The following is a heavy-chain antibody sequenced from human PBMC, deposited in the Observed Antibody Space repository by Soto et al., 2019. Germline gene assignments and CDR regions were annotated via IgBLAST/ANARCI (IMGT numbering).Heavy chain of an antibody. J-gene: IGHJ6*02. Sequence: AASVNVSCKSSGGTLSSYSINWVRQAPGQGLEWMGRLIPMFGTTDYAQRFQGRVTFTADESTSTASMEVTNLTSEDTAVYYCARAVVLTFTRYYDMDVWGQGTTVTVSS. CDR1: GGTLSSYS. D-gene: IGHD3-22*01. CDR3: ARAVVLTFTRYYDMDV. CDR2: LIPMFGTT. V-gene: IGHV1-69*13.